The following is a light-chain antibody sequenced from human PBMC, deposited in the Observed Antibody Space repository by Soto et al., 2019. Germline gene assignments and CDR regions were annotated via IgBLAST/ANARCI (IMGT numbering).Light chain of an antibody. CDR1: SSNVGGYNY. CDR2: DVT. Sequence: QSALTQPRSVSGSPGQSVTISCTGTSSNVGGYNYVSWYQQHPGKAPKLILYDVTKRPSGVPDRLSGSKSGNTASLTISGLQAEDEAGYYCCSYAGTYTWVFGGGTKPPS. J-gene: IGLJ3*02. CDR3: CSYAGTYTWV. V-gene: IGLV2-11*01.